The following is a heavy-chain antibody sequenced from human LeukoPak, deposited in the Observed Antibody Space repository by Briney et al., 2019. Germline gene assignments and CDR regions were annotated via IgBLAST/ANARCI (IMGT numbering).Heavy chain of an antibody. D-gene: IGHD1-26*01. J-gene: IGHJ6*03. CDR2: IYPGDSDT. CDR3: ARHISSGSYYYYYYMDV. Sequence: GESLKISCKGSGYSFTSYWIGWVRQMPGKGLEWMGIIYPGDSDTRYSPSFQGQVTISADKSISTAHLQWSSLKASDTAMYYCARHISSGSYYYYYYMDVWGKGTTVTVSS. V-gene: IGHV5-51*01. CDR1: GYSFTSYW.